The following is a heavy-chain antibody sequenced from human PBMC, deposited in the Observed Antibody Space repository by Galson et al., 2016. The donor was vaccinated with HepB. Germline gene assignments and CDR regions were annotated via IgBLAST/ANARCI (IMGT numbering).Heavy chain of an antibody. Sequence: SLRLSCAASGFSVSSFYMGWVRQAPGKGLEWVSVIESGGSTVYADSVRGRFIISRDSSKNTIYLQVNSLRAEDTAVYYCASLDTLSGVSHYFDYWGQGILVTVSS. CDR2: IESGGST. D-gene: IGHD6-19*01. V-gene: IGHV3-53*01. CDR1: GFSVSSFY. CDR3: ASLDTLSGVSHYFDY. J-gene: IGHJ4*02.